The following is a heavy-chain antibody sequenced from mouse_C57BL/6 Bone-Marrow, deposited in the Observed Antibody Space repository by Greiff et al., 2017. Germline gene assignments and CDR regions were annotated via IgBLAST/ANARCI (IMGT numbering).Heavy chain of an antibody. D-gene: IGHD2-3*01. CDR2: IDPDDGDT. J-gene: IGHJ3*01. Sequence: EVQLQEPGAELVRPGASVKLSCTASGFNINDYYMHWVKQRPVQGLEWIGRIDPDDGDTEYDPKFQGKATLTADTSSNTAYLQLSSLTSEDTDVYCCTIDGYWTWFAYWGQGTLVTVSA. CDR3: TIDGYWTWFAY. V-gene: IGHV14-1*01. CDR1: GFNINDYY.